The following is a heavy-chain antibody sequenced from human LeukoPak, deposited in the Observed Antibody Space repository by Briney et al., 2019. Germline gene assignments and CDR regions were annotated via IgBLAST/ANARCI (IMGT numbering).Heavy chain of an antibody. D-gene: IGHD3-10*01. V-gene: IGHV4-39*07. CDR1: GGSISSSSYY. J-gene: IGHJ4*02. CDR3: ARESRDYYGSGSYYRSVDLDY. Sequence: PSETLSLTCTVSGGSISSSSYYWGWIRQPPGKGLEWIGSIYHSGSTYYNPSLKSRVTISVDTSKNQFSLKLSSVTAADTAVYYCARESRDYYGSGSYYRSVDLDYWGQGTLVTVSS. CDR2: IYHSGST.